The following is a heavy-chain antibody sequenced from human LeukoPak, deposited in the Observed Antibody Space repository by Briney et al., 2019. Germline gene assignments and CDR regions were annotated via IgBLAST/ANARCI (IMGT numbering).Heavy chain of an antibody. D-gene: IGHD6-13*01. J-gene: IGHJ4*02. V-gene: IGHV5-51*01. Sequence: GESLQISCKGSGYSFTTSWIAWVRQMPGKGLEWMGIIYPGDSDTRYSPSLQGRVTMSVDNSITTAFLEWSSLKASDTAMYYCARPGGIATPLDYWGRGTLVTVSS. CDR2: IYPGDSDT. CDR1: GYSFTTSW. CDR3: ARPGGIATPLDY.